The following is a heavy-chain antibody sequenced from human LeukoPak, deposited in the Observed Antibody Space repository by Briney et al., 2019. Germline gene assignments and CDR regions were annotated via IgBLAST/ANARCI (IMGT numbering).Heavy chain of an antibody. Sequence: SETLSLTCAVYGGSFSGYYWSWIRQSPGKGLESLGYIYYTGSTNYNPSLKSRVTISVDTSKNQFSLKLSSVTAADTAVYYCARWVGSWFGEAYYYMDVWGKGTTVTISS. J-gene: IGHJ6*03. CDR1: GGSFSGYY. D-gene: IGHD3-10*01. CDR2: IYYTGST. V-gene: IGHV4-59*08. CDR3: ARWVGSWFGEAYYYMDV.